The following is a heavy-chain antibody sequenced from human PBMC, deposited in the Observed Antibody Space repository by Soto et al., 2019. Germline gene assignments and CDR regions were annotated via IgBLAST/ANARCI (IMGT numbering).Heavy chain of an antibody. CDR3: ARSIPGTTSFDS. Sequence: EVHLVESGGGLVQPGGSLRLSCAGSGFTFSDYYIDWVRQAPGKGLEWVGRSRDKGNSYSTDYAASVKGRFTVSQDTSKNSLFLQMNSLKADDTALYYCARSIPGTTSFDSWAQGTPVTVSS. CDR2: SRDKGNSYST. CDR1: GFTFSDYY. V-gene: IGHV3-72*01. D-gene: IGHD1-7*01. J-gene: IGHJ4*02.